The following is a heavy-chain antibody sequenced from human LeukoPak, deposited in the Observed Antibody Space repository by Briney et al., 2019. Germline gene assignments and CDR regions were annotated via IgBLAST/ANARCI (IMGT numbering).Heavy chain of an antibody. J-gene: IGHJ5*02. CDR2: INHSGST. CDR1: GGSISSSNW. CDR3: ASLLNWFDP. Sequence: SETLSLTCAVSGGSISSSNWWSWVRQPPGKGLEWIGEINHSGSTNYNPSLKSRVTISVDTSKNQFSLKLSSVTAADTAVYYCASLLNWFDPWGQGTLVTVSS. V-gene: IGHV4-4*02.